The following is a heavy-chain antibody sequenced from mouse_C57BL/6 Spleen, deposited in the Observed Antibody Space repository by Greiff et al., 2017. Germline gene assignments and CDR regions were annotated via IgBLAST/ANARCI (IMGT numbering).Heavy chain of an antibody. CDR1: GYAFSSSW. D-gene: IGHD1-1*01. V-gene: IGHV1-82*01. Sequence: QVQLQQSGPELVKPGASVKISCKASGYAFSSSWMNWVKQRPGKGLEWIGRIYPGDGDTNYNGKFKGKATLTADKSSSTAYMQLSSLTSEDSAVYFCARVPYYGSSYDWYFDVWGTGTTVTVSS. J-gene: IGHJ1*03. CDR3: ARVPYYGSSYDWYFDV. CDR2: IYPGDGDT.